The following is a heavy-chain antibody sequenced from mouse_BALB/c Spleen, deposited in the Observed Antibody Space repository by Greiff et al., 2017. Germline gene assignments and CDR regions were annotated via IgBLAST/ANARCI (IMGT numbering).Heavy chain of an antibody. CDR3: ARHYRYDGYYYAMDY. V-gene: IGHV1S34*01. Sequence: LVKTGASVKISCKASGYSFTGYYMHWVKQSHGKSLEWIGYISCYNGATSYNQKFKGKATFTVDTSSSTAYMQFNSLTSEDSAVYYCARHYRYDGYYYAMDYWGQGTSVTVSS. CDR1: GYSFTGYY. J-gene: IGHJ4*01. CDR2: ISCYNGAT. D-gene: IGHD2-14*01.